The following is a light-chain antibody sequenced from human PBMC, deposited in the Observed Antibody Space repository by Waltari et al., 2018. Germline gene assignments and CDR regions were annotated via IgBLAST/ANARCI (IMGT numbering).Light chain of an antibody. V-gene: IGLV2-8*01. CDR2: EVS. CDR1: SSDVGRYNY. Sequence: QSALTQPPSASGSPGQSVTISCTGTSSDVGRYNYVSWYQQHPGKAPKLMIYEVSKRPSGVPARLAGSKSGNTASLTGSGLQAEDEADDYCSSYAGSNNVVFGGGTKLTVL. CDR3: SSYAGSNNVV. J-gene: IGLJ2*01.